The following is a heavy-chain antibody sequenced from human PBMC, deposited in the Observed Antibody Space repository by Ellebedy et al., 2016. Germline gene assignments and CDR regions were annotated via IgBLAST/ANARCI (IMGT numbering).Heavy chain of an antibody. V-gene: IGHV3-23*01. Sequence: GESLKISXTASELYLGNYFMSWVRQAPGKRLEWVSTISGGGDATYFADSVKGRFTISRDNSRNILYLHMNSLRVDDTAKYYCREGHYSDVWGQGTLVTVSS. CDR2: ISGGGDAT. D-gene: IGHD2-15*01. CDR3: REGHYSDV. CDR1: ELYLGNYF. J-gene: IGHJ1*01.